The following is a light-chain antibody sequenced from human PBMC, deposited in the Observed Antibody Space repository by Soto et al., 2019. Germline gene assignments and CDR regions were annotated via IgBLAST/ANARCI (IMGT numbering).Light chain of an antibody. Sequence: QSALTQPASVSGSPGQSITISCTGTSSDVGTYNLVSWYQHHPGKAPKLILYEGTKRPSGVSHRFSGSKSGNTASLTISGLQAEDEADYYCSSYTGSSTVVFGGGTKLTVL. J-gene: IGLJ2*01. CDR3: SSYTGSSTVV. CDR2: EGT. V-gene: IGLV2-14*02. CDR1: SSDVGTYNL.